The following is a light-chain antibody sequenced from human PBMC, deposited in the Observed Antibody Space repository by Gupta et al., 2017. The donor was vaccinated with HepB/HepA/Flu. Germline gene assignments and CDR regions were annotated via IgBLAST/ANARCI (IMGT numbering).Light chain of an antibody. CDR2: SDN. V-gene: IGLV1-44*01. Sequence: QSVLTQPPSASGTPGQRVAISCSGSSSKIGSITVHWYQHSPGRAPKLLIYSDNLRPSGVPERFSGFKSGTSASLAISGLQSEDEAEYYCAAWDDSLNKVVFGGGTKLTVL. J-gene: IGLJ2*01. CDR3: AAWDDSLNKVV. CDR1: SSKIGSIT.